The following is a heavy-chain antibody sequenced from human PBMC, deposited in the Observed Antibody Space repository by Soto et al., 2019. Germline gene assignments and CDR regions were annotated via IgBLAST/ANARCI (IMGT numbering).Heavy chain of an antibody. CDR2: ISWDGGRT. J-gene: IGHJ6*02. Sequence: GGSLRLSCAASGFTFDDYAMHWVRQAPGKGLEWVSLISWDGGRTYYADSVKGRFTISRDNSKNSLYLQMNSLRAEDNALYYCAKDQGGVYCGGDCSNYYSYGMDVWGQGTTVTVSS. CDR3: AKDQGGVYCGGDCSNYYSYGMDV. CDR1: GFTFDDYA. D-gene: IGHD2-21*02. V-gene: IGHV3-43D*03.